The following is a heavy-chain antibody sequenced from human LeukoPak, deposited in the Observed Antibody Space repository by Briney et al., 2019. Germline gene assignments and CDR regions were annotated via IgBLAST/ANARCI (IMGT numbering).Heavy chain of an antibody. V-gene: IGHV4-38-2*01. CDR1: GYSISRGYY. CDR2: IYHTGST. D-gene: IGHD3-10*01. Sequence: PSETLSLTCGVSGYSISRGYYWAWIRQPPGKGLEWIGTIYHTGSTYCNQSLESRVTISVDTSKNEFSLNLNSVTAADTAVYYCARAGWIITSGIDYWGQGALVTVSS. J-gene: IGHJ4*02. CDR3: ARAGWIITSGIDY.